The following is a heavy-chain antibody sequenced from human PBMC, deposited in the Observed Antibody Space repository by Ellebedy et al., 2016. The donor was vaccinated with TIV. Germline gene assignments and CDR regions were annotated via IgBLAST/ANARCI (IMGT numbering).Heavy chain of an antibody. V-gene: IGHV3-53*01. CDR2: IYSSGIT. D-gene: IGHD3/OR15-3a*01. CDR1: GFSVSANY. J-gene: IGHJ4*02. CDR3: SRVDLGLAFHS. Sequence: GESLKLSCAVSGFSVSANYMSWVRQPPGKGLEWVSIIYSSGITYYPDSVKGRFTISRDTSKNTVSLQINSLRAEDTAVYYCSRVDLGLAFHSWGRGTLVTVSS.